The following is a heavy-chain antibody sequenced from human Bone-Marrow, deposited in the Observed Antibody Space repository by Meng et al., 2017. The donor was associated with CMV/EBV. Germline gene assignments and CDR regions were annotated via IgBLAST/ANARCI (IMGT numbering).Heavy chain of an antibody. D-gene: IGHD5-24*01. CDR3: AKDASRLGDGYNTN. J-gene: IGHJ4*02. CDR1: GFPFSTYD. Sequence: GESLKISCVASGFPFSTYDMSWVRQAPGKGLEWVSAISGSGGSTYYADSVKGRFTISRDNSTNTLYLQMNSLRAEDTAVYYCAKDASRLGDGYNTNWGQGTLVTVSS. CDR2: ISGSGGST. V-gene: IGHV3-23*01.